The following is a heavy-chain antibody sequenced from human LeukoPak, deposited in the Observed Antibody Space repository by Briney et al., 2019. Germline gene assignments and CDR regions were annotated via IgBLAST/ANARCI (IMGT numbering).Heavy chain of an antibody. V-gene: IGHV3-23*01. J-gene: IGHJ3*02. CDR3: AKDHDYYASGPI. CDR1: GFTFSSYA. CDR2: ISGSGGST. Sequence: GGSLRLSCAASGFTFSSYAMSCVRQAPGKGLEWVSGISGSGGSTYYADSVKGRFTISRDNSKNTLYLQMNSLRGEDTAVYYCAKDHDYYASGPIWGQGTMVTVSS. D-gene: IGHD3-10*01.